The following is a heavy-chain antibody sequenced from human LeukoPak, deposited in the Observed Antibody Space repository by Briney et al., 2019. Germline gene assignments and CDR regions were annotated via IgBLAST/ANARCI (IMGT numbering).Heavy chain of an antibody. CDR2: IILILGIA. V-gene: IGHV1-18*01. J-gene: IGHJ4*02. D-gene: IGHD4-17*01. Sequence: ASVKVSCKASGYTFTSYGISWVRQAPGQGLEWMGRIILILGIANYAQKLQGRVTMSTDTSTSTAYMELRSLISDDAAVYYCARGDDYGDYWGLYWGQGTLVTVSS. CDR1: GYTFTSYG. CDR3: ARGDDYGDYWGLY.